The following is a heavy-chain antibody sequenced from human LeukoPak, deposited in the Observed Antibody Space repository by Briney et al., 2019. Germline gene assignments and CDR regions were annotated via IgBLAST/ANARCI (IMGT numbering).Heavy chain of an antibody. CDR2: IKQDGIEK. Sequence: GESLKISCAASGFTFSNFWMTWIRQAPGKGLEWVANIKQDGIEKYYVDSVEGRFTVSRDNTKNTLFLQMDSLRAEDTAVYYCARGSSGYYCDHFQTWGQGSLVTVSS. CDR3: ARGSSGYYCDHFQT. CDR1: GFTFSNFW. J-gene: IGHJ1*01. V-gene: IGHV3-7*01. D-gene: IGHD3-22*01.